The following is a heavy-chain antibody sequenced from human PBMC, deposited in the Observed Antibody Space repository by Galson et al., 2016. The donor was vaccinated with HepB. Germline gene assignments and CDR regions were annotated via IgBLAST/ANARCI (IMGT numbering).Heavy chain of an antibody. D-gene: IGHD1-14*01. CDR1: GYTFNTYN. J-gene: IGHJ4*02. CDR2: IKPSGGNT. CDR3: ARELDHSFYFDY. Sequence: SVKVSCKVSGYTFNTYNMHWVRQAPGQGLEWMGIIKPSGGNTIYAQKFQDRITMTRDTSTSTVYMELIRLRSEDTAVYYCARELDHSFYFDYWGRGTLLTVSS. V-gene: IGHV1-46*02.